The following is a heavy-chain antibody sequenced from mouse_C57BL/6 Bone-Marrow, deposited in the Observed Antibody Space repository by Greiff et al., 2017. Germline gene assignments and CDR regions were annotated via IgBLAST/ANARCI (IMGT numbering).Heavy chain of an antibody. D-gene: IGHD2-2*01. V-gene: IGHV1-53*01. J-gene: IGHJ3*01. Sequence: QVQLQQPGTELVKPGASVKLSCKASGYTFTSYWMHWVKQRPGQGLEWIGNINPSNGGTNYNEKFKSKATLTVDKSSSTAYMQLSSLTSEDSAVYYCARAPQFYYGYGGFAYWGQGTLSLSLQ. CDR1: GYTFTSYW. CDR2: INPSNGGT. CDR3: ARAPQFYYGYGGFAY.